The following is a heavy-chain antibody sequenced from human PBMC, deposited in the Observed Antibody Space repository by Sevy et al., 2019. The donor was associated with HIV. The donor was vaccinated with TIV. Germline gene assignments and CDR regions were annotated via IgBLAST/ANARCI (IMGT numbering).Heavy chain of an antibody. D-gene: IGHD3-10*01. CDR2: ISYDGSIE. J-gene: IGHJ6*02. CDR1: GFTFSTYG. CDR3: AKVLSPLLIWVRDPAYYYGMDV. V-gene: IGHV3-30*18. Sequence: GGSLRLSCSASGFTFSTYGMHWVRQAPGKGLEWVAIISYDGSIEYDADSVKGRFTISRDNSKNTLYLQMKSLRAEDTAVYYCAKVLSPLLIWVRDPAYYYGMDVWGQRTTVTASS.